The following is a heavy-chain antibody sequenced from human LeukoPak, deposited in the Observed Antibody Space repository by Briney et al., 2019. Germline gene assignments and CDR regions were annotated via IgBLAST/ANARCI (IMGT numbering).Heavy chain of an antibody. CDR3: ARSNDILTGYYSHLGMDV. J-gene: IGHJ6*02. Sequence: GGSLRLSCAASGFTFSSYAMHWVRQAPGKGLEWVAVISYDGSNKYYADSVKGRFTISRDNSKNTLYLQMNSLRAEDTAVYYRARSNDILTGYYSHLGMDVWGQGTTVTVSS. CDR1: GFTFSSYA. CDR2: ISYDGSNK. D-gene: IGHD3-9*01. V-gene: IGHV3-30-3*01.